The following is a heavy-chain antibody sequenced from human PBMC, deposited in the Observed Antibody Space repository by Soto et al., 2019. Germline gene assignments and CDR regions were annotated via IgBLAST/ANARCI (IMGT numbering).Heavy chain of an antibody. CDR3: ARPPGYISDWYYFDL. CDR2: ISPKSGGT. CDR1: GYSFIDYY. V-gene: IGHV1-2*02. Sequence: QVQLVQSGAEVKKPGASVKVSCEASGYSFIDYYIHWVRQAPGQGFEWMGRISPKSGGTNDAQKLEGRVTMPWDTSLTTAYMELSSLISDDTAVYYCARPPGYISDWYYFDLWGQGTLVTVSS. D-gene: IGHD3-9*01. J-gene: IGHJ4*02.